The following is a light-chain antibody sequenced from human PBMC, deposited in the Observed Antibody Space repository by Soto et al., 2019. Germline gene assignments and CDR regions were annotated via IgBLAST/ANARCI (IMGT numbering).Light chain of an antibody. CDR3: QQLNEFPLT. J-gene: IGKJ4*01. V-gene: IGKV1-9*01. CDR2: SAS. Sequence: IRLTQSPSSLSASVGDRVTITCRASQGISSYLVWYQQKPGKAPKNLIYSASTLQSGVPSRFSGSGSGTDFTLTISSLQPEDVATYYCQQLNEFPLTFGGGTKVEIK. CDR1: QGISSY.